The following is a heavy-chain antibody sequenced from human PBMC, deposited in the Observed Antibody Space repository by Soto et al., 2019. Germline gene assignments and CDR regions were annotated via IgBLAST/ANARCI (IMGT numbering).Heavy chain of an antibody. D-gene: IGHD3-3*01. CDR3: ARAAYYDFWSGYYTRSDYYYYGMDV. CDR2: IYYSGST. CDR1: GGSISSYY. V-gene: IGHV4-59*12. Sequence: LSLTCTVSGGSISSYYWSWIRQPPGKGLEWIGYIYYSGSTNYNPSLKSRVTISVDTSKNQFSLKLSSVTAADTAVYYCARAAYYDFWSGYYTRSDYYYYGMDVWGQGTTVTVSS. J-gene: IGHJ6*02.